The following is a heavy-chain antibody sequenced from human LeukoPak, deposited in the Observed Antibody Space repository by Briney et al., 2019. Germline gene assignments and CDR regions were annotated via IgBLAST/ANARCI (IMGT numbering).Heavy chain of an antibody. D-gene: IGHD2-8*01. J-gene: IGHJ4*02. CDR3: ARVYCTNGVCYTGVYYFDY. CDR2: IYSGGST. CDR1: GFSFSDSW. V-gene: IGHV3-53*01. Sequence: GGSLTLSCAASGFSFSDSWMTWVRQAPGKGLEWVSVIYSGGSTYYADSVKGRFTISRDNSKNTLYLQMNSLRAEDTAVYYCARVYCTNGVCYTGVYYFDYWGQGTLVTVSS.